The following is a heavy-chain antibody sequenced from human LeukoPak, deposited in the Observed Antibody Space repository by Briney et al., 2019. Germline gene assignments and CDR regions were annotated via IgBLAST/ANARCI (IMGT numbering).Heavy chain of an antibody. CDR2: IFRSGNT. D-gene: IGHD2-2*01. Sequence: SQTLSLTCTVSGGSITSGNYYWSWIRQHPGKSLEWIGFIFRSGNTYYNASLKSRATISVDTSKNQFSLQLNSVTAADTAVYYCARVQGYCSSTSCYPDTNFDYWGQGTLVTVSS. J-gene: IGHJ4*02. CDR3: ARVQGYCSSTSCYPDTNFDY. CDR1: GGSITSGNYY. V-gene: IGHV4-31*03.